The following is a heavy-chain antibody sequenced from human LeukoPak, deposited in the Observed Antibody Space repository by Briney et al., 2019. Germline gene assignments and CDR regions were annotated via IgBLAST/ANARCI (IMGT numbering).Heavy chain of an antibody. Sequence: GGSLRLSCAASGFTFSSYVMKWVRQAPGKGLEWVSSTTNGGVTTAYADSVKGRFTISRDNSKNALYLQMNNLRVEDTAVYYCAKRVGTYRAFDRCGQGTMVTVSS. CDR1: GFTFSSYV. D-gene: IGHD3-10*01. CDR3: AKRVGTYRAFDR. CDR2: TTNGGVTT. J-gene: IGHJ3*02. V-gene: IGHV3-23*01.